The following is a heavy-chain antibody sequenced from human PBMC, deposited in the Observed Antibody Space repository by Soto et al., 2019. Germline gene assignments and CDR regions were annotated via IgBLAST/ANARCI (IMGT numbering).Heavy chain of an antibody. D-gene: IGHD6-19*01. CDR3: ARDWLYSSGWPRRTWSTP. J-gene: IGHJ5*02. Sequence: SATLFRNCKGAGGAMSSDYWGWIRQPAGKGLEWIGRIYTSGSTNYNPSLKSRVTMSVDTSKNHFSLKRSSVTAADTAVYYCARDWLYSSGWPRRTWSTPGDQGTLVPGSS. V-gene: IGHV4-4*07. CDR1: GGAMSSDY. CDR2: IYTSGST.